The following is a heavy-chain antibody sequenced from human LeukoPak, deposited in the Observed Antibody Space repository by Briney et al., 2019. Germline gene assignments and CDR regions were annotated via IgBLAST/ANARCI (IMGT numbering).Heavy chain of an antibody. V-gene: IGHV3-23*01. J-gene: IGHJ3*02. D-gene: IGHD6-13*01. Sequence: GGSLRLSCAASGFTVSSNYMSWVRQAPGKGLEWVSAISGSGGSTYYADSVKGRFTISRDNSKNTLYLQMNSLRAEDTAVYYCAKQGSSWSNAFDIWGQGTMVTVSS. CDR3: AKQGSSWSNAFDI. CDR1: GFTVSSNY. CDR2: ISGSGGST.